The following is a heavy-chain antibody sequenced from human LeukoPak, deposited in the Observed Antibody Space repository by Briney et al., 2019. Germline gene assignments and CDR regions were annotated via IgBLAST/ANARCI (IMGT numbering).Heavy chain of an antibody. Sequence: PGGSLRLSCAASGFTFSDHYIDWVRQAPGKGLEWVGRSRNKATSDTTEYAASVKGRFTISREDSKNSLFLQMNALKTEGTAVYYCTRGYSGTYIYAFDIWGQGTMVTVSS. J-gene: IGHJ3*02. V-gene: IGHV3-72*01. CDR2: SRNKATSDTT. CDR1: GFTFSDHY. CDR3: TRGYSGTYIYAFDI. D-gene: IGHD1-26*01.